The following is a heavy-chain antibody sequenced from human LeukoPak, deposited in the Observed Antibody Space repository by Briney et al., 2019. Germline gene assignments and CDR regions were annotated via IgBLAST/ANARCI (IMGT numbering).Heavy chain of an antibody. V-gene: IGHV3-7*05. D-gene: IGHD5-24*01. Sequence: GGSLRLSCAASGFTFSSYSMNWVRQVPGKGLEWVANIEEKGSQIYYVDPVRGRFTISRDNAKNSLYLQMNSLRAEDTAVYYCARNLRLHTPRAFDIWGQGTMVTVS. CDR1: GFTFSSYS. J-gene: IGHJ3*02. CDR3: ARNLRLHTPRAFDI. CDR2: IEEKGSQI.